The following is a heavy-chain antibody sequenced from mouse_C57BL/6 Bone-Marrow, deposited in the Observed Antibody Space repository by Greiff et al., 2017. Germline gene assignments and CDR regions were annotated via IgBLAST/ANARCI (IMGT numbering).Heavy chain of an antibody. CDR1: GYTFTSYW. J-gene: IGHJ4*01. D-gene: IGHD2-1*01. V-gene: IGHV1-59*01. Sequence: QVQLQQPGAELVRPGTSVKLSCKASGYTFTSYWMHWVKQRPGQGLEWIGVIDPSDSYTNYNQKFKGKATLTVDTSSSTAYMQLSSLISEDSAVYYYAREAVYYGNYVYYYAMDYWGQGTSVTVSS. CDR2: IDPSDSYT. CDR3: AREAVYYGNYVYYYAMDY.